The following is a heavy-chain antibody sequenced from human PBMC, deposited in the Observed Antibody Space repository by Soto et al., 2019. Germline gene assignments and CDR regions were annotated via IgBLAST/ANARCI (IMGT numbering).Heavy chain of an antibody. CDR2: VSGGSGVT. CDR3: TRWNGYGDL. CDR1: GFSFSTYG. V-gene: IGHV3-23*01. D-gene: IGHD1-1*01. J-gene: IGHJ5*02. Sequence: EMQLLESGGGLVQPGRSLRLSCVVSGFSFSTYGVTWVRQAPGQGLEWVCGVSGGSGVTHYTDSVKGRFTISGDDSKNTVYLQMHSLRGEDTAVYYCTRWNGYGDLWGQGTLVTVSS.